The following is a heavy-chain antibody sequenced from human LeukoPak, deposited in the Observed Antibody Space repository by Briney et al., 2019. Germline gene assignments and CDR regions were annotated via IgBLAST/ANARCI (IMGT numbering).Heavy chain of an antibody. V-gene: IGHV4-39*01. J-gene: IGHJ4*02. CDR2: IYYSGST. Sequence: SETLSLTCTVSGGSISSSSYYWGWIRQPPGKGLEWIGSIYYSGSTYYNPSLKSRVTISVDTSKNQFSLKLSSVTAADTAVYYCARRSGITIFGVVTHYFDYWGQGTLVTVSP. CDR3: ARRSGITIFGVVTHYFDY. D-gene: IGHD3-3*01. CDR1: GGSISSSSYY.